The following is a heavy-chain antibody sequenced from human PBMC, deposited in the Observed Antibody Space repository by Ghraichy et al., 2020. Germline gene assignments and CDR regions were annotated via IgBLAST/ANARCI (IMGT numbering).Heavy chain of an antibody. CDR1: GGSFSGYY. CDR3: AAPGHPLGSPFED. Sequence: SQTLSLTCAVYGGSFSGYYWSWIRQPPGKGLEWIGEINHSGSTNYNPSLKSRVTISVDTSKNQFSLKLSSVTAADTAVYYCAAPGHPLGSPFEDWGQGTLVTVSS. V-gene: IGHV4-34*01. CDR2: INHSGST. D-gene: IGHD2-2*03. J-gene: IGHJ4*02.